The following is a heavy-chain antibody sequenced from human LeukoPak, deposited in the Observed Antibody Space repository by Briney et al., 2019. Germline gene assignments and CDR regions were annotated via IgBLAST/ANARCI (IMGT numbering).Heavy chain of an antibody. J-gene: IGHJ2*01. CDR2: IWYDGSNK. Sequence: GGSLRLSCAASGFTFSSYGMHWVRQAPGKGLEWVAVIWYDGSNKYYADSVKGRFTISRDNSKNTLYLQMNSLRAEDTAVYYCARDGFTMIVVDWYFDLWGRGTLVTVSS. CDR1: GFTFSSYG. CDR3: ARDGFTMIVVDWYFDL. V-gene: IGHV3-33*01. D-gene: IGHD3-22*01.